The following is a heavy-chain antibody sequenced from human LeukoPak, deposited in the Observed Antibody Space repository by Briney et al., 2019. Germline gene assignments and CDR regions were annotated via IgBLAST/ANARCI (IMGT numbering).Heavy chain of an antibody. CDR1: GYSFPSYW. Sequence: GESLKISCQGSGYSFPSYWIGWVRQMPGKGLEWMGVIYPGDSDTRYSPSFQDQVTISADESISTAYLQWNNLKASDSAMYYCARIIAPAGTHTDYWGQGTLVTVSS. CDR3: ARIIAPAGTHTDY. CDR2: IYPGDSDT. V-gene: IGHV5-51*01. D-gene: IGHD6-13*01. J-gene: IGHJ4*02.